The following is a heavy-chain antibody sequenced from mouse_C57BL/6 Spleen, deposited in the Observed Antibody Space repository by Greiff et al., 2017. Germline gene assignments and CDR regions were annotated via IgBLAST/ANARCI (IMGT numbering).Heavy chain of an antibody. D-gene: IGHD1-1*01. CDR2: IWSGGST. CDR1: GFSLTSYG. J-gene: IGHJ4*01. Sequence: VKVVESGPGLVQPSQSLSITCTVSGFSLTSYGVHWVRQSPGKGLEWLGVIWSGGSTDYNAAFISRLSISKDNSKSQVFFKMNSLQADDTAIYYCARTDYYGSTLYAMDYWGQGTSGTVSS. V-gene: IGHV2-2*01. CDR3: ARTDYYGSTLYAMDY.